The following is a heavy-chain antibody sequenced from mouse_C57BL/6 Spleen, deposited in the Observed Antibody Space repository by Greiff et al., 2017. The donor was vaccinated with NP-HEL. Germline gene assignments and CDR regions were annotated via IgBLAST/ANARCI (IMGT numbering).Heavy chain of an antibody. J-gene: IGHJ2*01. D-gene: IGHD1-1*01. CDR2: ISSGSSTI. CDR1: GFTFSDYG. V-gene: IGHV5-17*01. Sequence: EVQRVESGGGLVKPGGSLKLSCAASGFTFSDYGMHWVRQAPEKGLEWVAYISSGSSTIYYADTVKGRFTISRDNAKNTLFLQRTSLRSEDTAMYYCARFGYYGSSYGDYWGQGTTLTVSS. CDR3: ARFGYYGSSYGDY.